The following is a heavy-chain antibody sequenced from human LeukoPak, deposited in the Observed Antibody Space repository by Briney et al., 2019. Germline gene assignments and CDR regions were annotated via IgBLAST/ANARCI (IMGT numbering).Heavy chain of an antibody. J-gene: IGHJ4*02. D-gene: IGHD3-10*01. CDR2: IIPIFGTA. Sequence: GASVKVSCKASGGTFSSYAISWVRQAPGQGLEWMGGIIPIFGTANYAQKFQGRVTITADESTSTAYMELSSLRSEDTAVYYCAREASYYYGSGSLFDYWGQGTLVTVSS. CDR3: AREASYYYGSGSLFDY. V-gene: IGHV1-69*13. CDR1: GGTFSSYA.